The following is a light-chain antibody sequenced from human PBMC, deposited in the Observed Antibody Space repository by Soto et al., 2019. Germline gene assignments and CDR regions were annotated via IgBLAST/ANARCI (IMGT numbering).Light chain of an antibody. CDR2: AVS. CDR1: SSDVGGSDY. Sequence: ALAQPPSASGSPGQSVTISCTGTSSDVGGSDYVSWYQQHPGKAPQLMIYAVSNRPSGVSNRFSASKSGNTASLFISGLQAEDEADYYCSSYTSDSSYVFGSGTKVTVL. J-gene: IGLJ1*01. CDR3: SSYTSDSSYV. V-gene: IGLV2-14*01.